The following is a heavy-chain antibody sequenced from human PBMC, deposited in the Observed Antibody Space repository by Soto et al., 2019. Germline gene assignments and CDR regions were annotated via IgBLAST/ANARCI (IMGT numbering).Heavy chain of an antibody. Sequence: GASVKVSCKASVRTFSSYAISWARQAPGQGLEWMGGIIPVFGTANYAQKFQGRVTITADESTSTAYMELSSLRSEDTAVYYCARDKVSTSFGNVPWFDPWGQGTLVTVSS. D-gene: IGHD3-3*01. V-gene: IGHV1-69*01. CDR2: IIPVFGTA. J-gene: IGHJ5*02. CDR1: VRTFSSYA. CDR3: ARDKVSTSFGNVPWFDP.